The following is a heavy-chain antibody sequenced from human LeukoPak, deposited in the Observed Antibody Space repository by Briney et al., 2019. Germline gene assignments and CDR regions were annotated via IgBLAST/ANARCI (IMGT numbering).Heavy chain of an antibody. J-gene: IGHJ4*02. CDR1: GYTFTSYA. Sequence: GASVKVSCKASGYTFTSYAMHWVRQAPGQRLEWMGWINAGNGNTKYSQKFQGRVTITRDTSASTAYMEPSSLRSEDTAVYYCASRIDSGSYLALDYWGQGILVTVSS. D-gene: IGHD3-10*01. CDR3: ASRIDSGSYLALDY. CDR2: INAGNGNT. V-gene: IGHV1-3*01.